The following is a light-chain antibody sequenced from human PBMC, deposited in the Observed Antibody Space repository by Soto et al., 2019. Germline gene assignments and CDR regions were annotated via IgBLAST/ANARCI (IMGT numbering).Light chain of an antibody. CDR3: QQYKNYWT. J-gene: IGKJ1*01. Sequence: DIPITQSPSTLSASVGDRVTMTCRASQSISSWLAWYQQKPGKAPRLLIYGASSIDSGIPARFSGSGSGTEFTLTISSLQSEDFAVYYCQQYKNYWTFGQGTKVDI. CDR1: QSISSW. CDR2: GAS. V-gene: IGKV1-5*03.